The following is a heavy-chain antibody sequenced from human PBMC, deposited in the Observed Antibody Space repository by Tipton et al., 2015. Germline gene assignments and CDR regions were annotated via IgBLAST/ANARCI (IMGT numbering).Heavy chain of an antibody. CDR1: DYSIRSYY. V-gene: IGHV4-59*01. Sequence: GLVKPSETLSLTCTVSDYSIRSYYWSWIRQPPGKGLEWIGYVFYTGGTYYNPSLKSRVTISIDTWEKQISLRLTSVSAADTAVYYCARDPYCGGDCPESYFDLWGRGTLVTVSS. D-gene: IGHD2-21*02. J-gene: IGHJ2*01. CDR2: VFYTGGT. CDR3: ARDPYCGGDCPESYFDL.